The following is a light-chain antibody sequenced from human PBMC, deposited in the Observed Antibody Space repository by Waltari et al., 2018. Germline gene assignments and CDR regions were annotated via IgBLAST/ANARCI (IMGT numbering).Light chain of an antibody. CDR3: QLWDPKSDDPV. V-gene: IGLV3-21*02. CDR1: NIERQS. CDR2: GDK. J-gene: IGLJ3*02. Sequence: SYVLTQPPSVSVAPGQTATTTCDEENIERQSGQGYQLKPGQAPILIVFGDKNRPSGIPARFSGSNSGDTATLTITSVEAGDEADYYCQLWDPKSDDPVFGGGTKLTVL.